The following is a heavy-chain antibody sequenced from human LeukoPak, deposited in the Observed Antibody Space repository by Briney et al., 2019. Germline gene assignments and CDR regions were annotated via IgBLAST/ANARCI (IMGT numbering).Heavy chain of an antibody. CDR3: ARDVYDSGRGAFDI. D-gene: IGHD3-10*01. CDR1: GYTFTSYV. Sequence: ASVKVSCKASGYTFTSYVSWVRQAPGQGLEWMGWISAYNGNTNYAQKLQGRVTMTTDTSTSTAYMELRSLRSDDTAVYYCARDVYDSGRGAFDILGQGTMVTVSS. V-gene: IGHV1-18*01. J-gene: IGHJ3*02. CDR2: ISAYNGNT.